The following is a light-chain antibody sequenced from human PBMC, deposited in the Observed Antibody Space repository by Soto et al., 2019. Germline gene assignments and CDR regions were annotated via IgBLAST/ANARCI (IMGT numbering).Light chain of an antibody. CDR2: AAS. V-gene: IGKV1-9*01. CDR1: QEISSY. Sequence: DIQLTQSPSFLSASVGDRVTITWRTSQEISSYLAWYQQKRGKAPQLLISAASTLQSGVPSRFSGSGSGTEFTLTISSLQPEDFATYYCQQLKSYPLSFGGGTKVEI. CDR3: QQLKSYPLS. J-gene: IGKJ4*01.